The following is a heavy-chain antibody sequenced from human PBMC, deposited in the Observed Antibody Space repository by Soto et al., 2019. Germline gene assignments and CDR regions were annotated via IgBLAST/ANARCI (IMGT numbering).Heavy chain of an antibody. CDR1: GGSISSGGYY. CDR2: IYYSGST. J-gene: IGHJ4*02. Sequence: SETLSLTCTVSGGSISSGGYYWSWIRQHPGKGLEWIGYIYYSGSTYYNPSLKSRVTIAVDTSKNQSSLKLSSVTAADTAVYYCPRGTSGYPEYYFNYWGQGTLVTVSS. CDR3: PRGTSGYPEYYFNY. V-gene: IGHV4-31*03. D-gene: IGHD3-22*01.